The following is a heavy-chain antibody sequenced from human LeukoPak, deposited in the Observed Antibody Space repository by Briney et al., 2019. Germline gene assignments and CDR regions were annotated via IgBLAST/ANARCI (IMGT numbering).Heavy chain of an antibody. CDR1: GGSISSGDYS. Sequence: SQTLSLTCTVSGGSISSGDYSWSWIRQPPGKGLEWIGYIYYSGSTYYNPSLKSRVTISVDTSKNQFSLKLSSVTAADTAVYYCARVSLDCSSTSCYTLFDYWGQGTLVTVPS. J-gene: IGHJ4*02. CDR3: ARVSLDCSSTSCYTLFDY. D-gene: IGHD2-2*02. V-gene: IGHV4-30-4*08. CDR2: IYYSGST.